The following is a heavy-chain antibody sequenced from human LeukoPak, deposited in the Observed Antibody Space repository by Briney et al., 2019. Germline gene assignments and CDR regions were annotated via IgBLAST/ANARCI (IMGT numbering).Heavy chain of an antibody. CDR1: GRTFSSYA. CDR2: IIPIFGTA. V-gene: IGHV1-69*05. D-gene: IGHD3-10*01. CDR3: ARDHYYYGSGSYYIRNLYYCYIAV. Sequence: SVKVSCKASGRTFSSYAISWVRQAPGQGLEWMGGIIPIFGTANYAQKFQGRVTITTDESTSTAYMELSSLRSEDTAVYYCARDHYYYGSGSYYIRNLYYCYIAVWCQGITVTVSS. J-gene: IGHJ6*03.